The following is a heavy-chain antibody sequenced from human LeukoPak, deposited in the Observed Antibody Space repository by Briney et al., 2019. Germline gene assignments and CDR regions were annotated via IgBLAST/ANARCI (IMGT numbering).Heavy chain of an antibody. V-gene: IGHV1-8*01. CDR2: MNPNSGNT. J-gene: IGHJ6*03. Sequence: ASVKVSCKASGYTFASYDINWVRQATGQGLEWMGWMNPNSGNTGYAQKFQGRVTMTRNTSISTAYMELSSLRSEDTAVYYCARADHGSGYYYYMDVWGKGTTVTVSS. D-gene: IGHD3-10*01. CDR3: ARADHGSGYYYYMDV. CDR1: GYTFASYD.